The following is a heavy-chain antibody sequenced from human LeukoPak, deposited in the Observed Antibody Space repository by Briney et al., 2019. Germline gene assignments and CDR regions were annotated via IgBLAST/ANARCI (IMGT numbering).Heavy chain of an antibody. V-gene: IGHV4-59*12. J-gene: IGHJ5*02. CDR2: IYYSGST. CDR3: ARASRFGGRTNWFAP. D-gene: IGHD3-10*01. Sequence: SETLSLTCTVSGGSISSYYWSWIRQPPGKGLEWIGYIYYSGSTNYNPSLKSRVTISVDTSKIQFSLKRSFVTAADTAVYYCARASRFGGRTNWFAPWGQGTLVTVSS. CDR1: GGSISSYY.